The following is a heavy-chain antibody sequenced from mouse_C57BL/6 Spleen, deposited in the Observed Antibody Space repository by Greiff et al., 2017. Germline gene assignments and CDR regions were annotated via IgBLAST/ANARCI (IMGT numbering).Heavy chain of an antibody. J-gene: IGHJ1*03. CDR1: GYTFTSYG. V-gene: IGHV1-81*01. Sequence: VQLQQSGAELARPGASVKLSCKASGYTFTSYGISWVRQRTGQGLEWIGEIYRRSGNTYYTENVKGRYTLTTDNAYSTQYMELRSLRCEDSAVYFCARDGYDKDWYFDVWGTGTTVTVSS. CDR3: ARDGYDKDWYFDV. CDR2: IYRRSGNT. D-gene: IGHD2-2*01.